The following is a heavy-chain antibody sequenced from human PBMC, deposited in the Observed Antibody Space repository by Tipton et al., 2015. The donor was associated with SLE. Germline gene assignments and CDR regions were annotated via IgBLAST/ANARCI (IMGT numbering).Heavy chain of an antibody. CDR1: GGSFSGYY. V-gene: IGHV4-34*01. J-gene: IGHJ3*01. Sequence: TLSLTCAVYGGSFSGYYWSWIRQSPGKGLEWIGEINHSGITTYNTSLKSRVTISVDTSKNQFSLKVMSVTAADTAVYYCAREARRTWRAFDGWGQGTLVTVSS. CDR3: AREARRTWRAFDG. CDR2: INHSGIT.